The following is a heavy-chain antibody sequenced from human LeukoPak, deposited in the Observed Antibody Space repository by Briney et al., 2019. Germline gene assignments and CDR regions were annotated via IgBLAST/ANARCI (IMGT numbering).Heavy chain of an antibody. CDR1: GYTFTNYY. Sequence: GPSVKFSCKASGYTFTNYYMHWVRQAPGQGLEWMGIINPSGGSTNYAQKFQGRVTMTRDTSTSTVYMELSSLRSEDTAVYYCAREHSGYDSWGQGILLTVSS. J-gene: IGHJ5*02. D-gene: IGHD5-12*01. CDR2: INPSGGST. V-gene: IGHV1-46*01. CDR3: AREHSGYDS.